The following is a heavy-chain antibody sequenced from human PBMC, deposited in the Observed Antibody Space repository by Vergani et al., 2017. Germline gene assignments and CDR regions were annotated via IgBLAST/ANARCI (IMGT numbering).Heavy chain of an antibody. V-gene: IGHV1-2*02. CDR1: GYTFTGYY. J-gene: IGHJ4*02. D-gene: IGHD3-10*01. CDR2: INPNSGGT. CDR3: ARESITMVRGVMGY. Sequence: QVQLVQSGAEVKKPGASVKVSCKASGYTFTGYYMHWVRQAPGQGLEWMGWINPNSGGTNYAQKLQGRVTMTTDTSTSTAYMELRSLRSDDTAVYYCARESITMVRGVMGYWGQGTLVTVSS.